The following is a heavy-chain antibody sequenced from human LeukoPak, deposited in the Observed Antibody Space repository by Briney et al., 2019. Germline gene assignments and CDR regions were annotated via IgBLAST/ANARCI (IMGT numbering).Heavy chain of an antibody. CDR1: GFTFTSFS. D-gene: IGHD6-19*01. Sequence: GGSLRLSCAASGFTFTSFSMSWVRQAPGEGLEWVSSIGFDGGTTYYADSVKGRFTISRDSSKNTVYLQMNSLRTEDTALYYCSKDKLERGSGWVSGYWGQGTLVTVSS. V-gene: IGHV3-23*01. J-gene: IGHJ4*02. CDR2: IGFDGGTT. CDR3: SKDKLERGSGWVSGY.